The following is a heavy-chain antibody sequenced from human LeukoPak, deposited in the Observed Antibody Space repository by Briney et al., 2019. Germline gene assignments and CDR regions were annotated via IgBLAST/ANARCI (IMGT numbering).Heavy chain of an antibody. CDR2: ISSSSSYI. D-gene: IGHD6-19*01. CDR3: ARDPVAGHFDY. J-gene: IGHJ4*02. Sequence: GGSLRLSCAASGFTFSSYSMNWVRQAPGKGLEWVSSISSSSSYIYYADSVKGRFTISRDNAKNSLYLQMDSLRAEDTAVYYCARDPVAGHFDYWGQGTLVTVSS. CDR1: GFTFSSYS. V-gene: IGHV3-21*01.